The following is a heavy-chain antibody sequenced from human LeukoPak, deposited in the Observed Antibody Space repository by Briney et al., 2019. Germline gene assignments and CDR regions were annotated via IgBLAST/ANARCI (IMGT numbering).Heavy chain of an antibody. CDR1: GFTFSSYA. D-gene: IGHD1-1*01. Sequence: GGSLRLSCAASGFTFSSYATSCVRQAPGKGLEWVSAISGSGGSTYYADSVKGRFTISRDNSKNTLYLQMNSLRAEDTAVYYCANSRNWNVSYWGQGTLVTVSS. CDR3: ANSRNWNVSY. V-gene: IGHV3-23*01. CDR2: ISGSGGST. J-gene: IGHJ4*02.